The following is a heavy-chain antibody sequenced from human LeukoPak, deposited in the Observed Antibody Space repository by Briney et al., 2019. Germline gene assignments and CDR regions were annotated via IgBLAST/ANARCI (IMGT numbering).Heavy chain of an antibody. CDR1: GFTFSSYW. J-gene: IGHJ6*02. D-gene: IGHD3-10*01. CDR3: ARDRFGGPGYYYYGMDV. V-gene: IGHV3-7*01. CDR2: IKQDGSEK. Sequence: GGSLRLSCAAXGFTFSSYWMSWVRQAPGKGLEWVANIKQDGSEKYYVDSVKGRFTISRDNAKNSLYLQMNSLRAEDTAVYYCARDRFGGPGYYYYGMDVWGQGTTVTVSS.